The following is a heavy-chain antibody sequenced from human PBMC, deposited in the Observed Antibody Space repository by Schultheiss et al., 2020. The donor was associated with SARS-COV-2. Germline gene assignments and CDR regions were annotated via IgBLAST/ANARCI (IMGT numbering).Heavy chain of an antibody. Sequence: SETLSLTCAVYGGSLSEGRWSWVRQSPGKGLEWIGQVNHRGYTNYNPTLNGRVTISLDTSKNEFSLKLSSVTAADTAVYYCARGVRNYVFGAPPPDYWGQGTLVTVSS. J-gene: IGHJ4*02. D-gene: IGHD4-11*01. V-gene: IGHV4-34*01. CDR1: GGSLSEGR. CDR2: VNHRGYT. CDR3: ARGVRNYVFGAPPPDY.